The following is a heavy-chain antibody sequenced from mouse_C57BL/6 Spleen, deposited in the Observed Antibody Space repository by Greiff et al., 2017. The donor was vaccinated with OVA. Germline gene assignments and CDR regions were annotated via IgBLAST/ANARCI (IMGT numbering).Heavy chain of an antibody. D-gene: IGHD2-4*01. V-gene: IGHV5-16*01. CDR3: ARRDYKGYFDV. Sequence: DVKLVESEGGLVQPGSSMKLSCTASGFTFSDYYMAWVRQVPEKGLEWVANINYDGSSTYYLDSLKSRFIISRDNAKNILYMQMSSLKSEDTATYYCARRDYKGYFDVWGTGTTVTVSS. J-gene: IGHJ1*03. CDR2: INYDGSST. CDR1: GFTFSDYY.